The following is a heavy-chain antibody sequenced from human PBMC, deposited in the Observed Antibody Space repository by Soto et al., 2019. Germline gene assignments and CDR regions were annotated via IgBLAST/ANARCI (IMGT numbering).Heavy chain of an antibody. V-gene: IGHV3-30-3*01. Sequence: QVQLVESGGGVVQPGRSLRLSCAASGFTFSNYAMHWVRQSPGKGLEWVAAISYDGTDEYYADSVKGRFTISRDNSKNMLFMQMNSLRAEDTAVYYCARVRSEMSVLYQEYFHHWGQGTLVTVSS. CDR3: ARVRSEMSVLYQEYFHH. CDR1: GFTFSNYA. J-gene: IGHJ1*01. CDR2: ISYDGTDE. D-gene: IGHD2-8*02.